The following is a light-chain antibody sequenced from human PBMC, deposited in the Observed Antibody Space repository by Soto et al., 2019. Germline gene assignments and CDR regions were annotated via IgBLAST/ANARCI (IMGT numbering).Light chain of an antibody. Sequence: EIVMTQSPPTLSVSPGERATLSCRASQSVARNLAWYQQKPGQAPRLLIYAASTRATGTPARFSGSGSGTEFTLTISSLQSEDFAVYYCQQYYNWPLTFGGGTKVDI. CDR1: QSVARN. CDR3: QQYYNWPLT. CDR2: AAS. J-gene: IGKJ4*01. V-gene: IGKV3-15*01.